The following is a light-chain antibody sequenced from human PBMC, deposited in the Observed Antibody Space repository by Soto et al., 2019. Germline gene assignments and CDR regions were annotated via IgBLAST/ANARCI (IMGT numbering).Light chain of an antibody. J-gene: IGKJ2*01. V-gene: IGKV4-1*01. CDR1: QSVLYSSNNNNY. CDR2: WAS. Sequence: DIVMTQSPDSLAASLGERATINCKSSQSVLYSSNNNNYLAWYQQKPGQPPKLLIYWASTRESGVPDRFSGCGSGTDFTLTISSLQPEDEAVYYCQQYYSTPYTFGQGTKLEIK. CDR3: QQYYSTPYT.